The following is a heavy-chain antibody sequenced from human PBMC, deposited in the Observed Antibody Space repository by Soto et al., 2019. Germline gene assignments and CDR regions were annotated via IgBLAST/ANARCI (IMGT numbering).Heavy chain of an antibody. Sequence: QVQLVESGGGLVKPGESLRLSCSASGFTFTDYYMSWVRQPPGKGLQWIAYLSNSGGFTNYVDSVKGRFTISRDNAKNSVDLQMNSLRVEDTAIYYCARVSRGSNIDSWGQGTLVTVSS. J-gene: IGHJ4*02. CDR2: LSNSGGFT. D-gene: IGHD3-16*01. V-gene: IGHV3-11*05. CDR3: ARVSRGSNIDS. CDR1: GFTFTDYY.